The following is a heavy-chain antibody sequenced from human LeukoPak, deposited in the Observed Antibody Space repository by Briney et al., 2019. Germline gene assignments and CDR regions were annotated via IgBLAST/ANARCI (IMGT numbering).Heavy chain of an antibody. CDR2: IYYSGST. Sequence: PSETLSLTCTVSGGSISSYYWSWIRQPPGKGLEWIGYIYYSGSTSYNPSLKSRVTISIDTSKNQFSLNLSSVTAADTAVYYCARGATGYSYGWGQGRLVSVSS. CDR1: GGSISSYY. D-gene: IGHD5-18*01. J-gene: IGHJ4*02. CDR3: ARGATGYSYG. V-gene: IGHV4-59*01.